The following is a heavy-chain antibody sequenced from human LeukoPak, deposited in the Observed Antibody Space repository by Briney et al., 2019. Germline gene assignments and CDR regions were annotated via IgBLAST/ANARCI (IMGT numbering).Heavy chain of an antibody. D-gene: IGHD1-26*01. CDR3: ARHRGSYYSAFDY. CDR2: IYYSGST. Sequence: SETLSLTCAVSGGSISSYYWTWIRQPPGKGLEWIGFIYYSGSTNYNPSLKSRVTRSVDTSKNQFSLKLSSVTAADTAVYYCARHRGSYYSAFDYWGQGTLVTVSS. CDR1: GGSISSYY. J-gene: IGHJ4*02. V-gene: IGHV4-59*08.